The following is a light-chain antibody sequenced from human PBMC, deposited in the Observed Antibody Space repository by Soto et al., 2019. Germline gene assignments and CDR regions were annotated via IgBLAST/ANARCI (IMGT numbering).Light chain of an antibody. CDR3: CSFARSTTFYV. CDR2: EGD. Sequence: YALTQPACVTGYPGQSITISCSGTSSDVGSSNLVSWYQQHPGKAPKLIIFEGDRRPSGVSGRFSGSKSGNTASLTISGLQAEDEADYYCCSFARSTTFYVFGTGTKVTVL. J-gene: IGLJ1*01. CDR1: SSDVGSSNL. V-gene: IGLV2-23*01.